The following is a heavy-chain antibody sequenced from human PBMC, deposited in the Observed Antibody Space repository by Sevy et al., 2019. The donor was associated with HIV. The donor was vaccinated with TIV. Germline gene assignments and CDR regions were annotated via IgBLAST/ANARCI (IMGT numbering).Heavy chain of an antibody. J-gene: IGHJ4*02. CDR3: ARGRVIFDY. Sequence: ASVKVSCKASGYTFTDYYLHWVRQAPGQGLEWMTYINPNTGVKNYAQKFRGRVTMTTDTSINAVYMELTRLTYDDTAVYFCARGRVIFDYWGQGTLVTVSS. CDR2: INPNTGVK. V-gene: IGHV1-2*02. CDR1: GYTFTDYY.